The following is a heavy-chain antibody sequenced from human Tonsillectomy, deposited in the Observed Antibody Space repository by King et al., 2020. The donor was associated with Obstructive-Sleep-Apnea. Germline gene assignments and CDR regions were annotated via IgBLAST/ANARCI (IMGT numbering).Heavy chain of an antibody. Sequence: VQLQESGPGLVKPSETLSLTFTVSGGSISSYYWSWIRQPPGKGLEWIGYIYYSGSTNYNPSLKSRVTISLDTTKNQFSLKLSSVTAADTAVYYCARHGHYDYVWGSYLSGFDYWGQGTLVTVSS. CDR1: GGSISSYY. V-gene: IGHV4-59*08. CDR3: ARHGHYDYVWGSYLSGFDY. CDR2: IYYSGST. J-gene: IGHJ4*02. D-gene: IGHD3-16*02.